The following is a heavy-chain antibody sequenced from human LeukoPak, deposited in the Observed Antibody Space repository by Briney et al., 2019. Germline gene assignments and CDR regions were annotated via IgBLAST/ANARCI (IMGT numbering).Heavy chain of an antibody. CDR2: ISGSSTYI. D-gene: IGHD6-19*01. CDR3: ARSSGWRYYFQD. Sequence: GGSLRLSCAPSGSSFSSYATSCVRQAPGERLEWVSSISGSSTYIYYADSVRGRFTISRDNAKNSLYLQMNSLRVEDTAVYYCARSSGWRYYFQDWGQGTLVTVSS. CDR1: GSSFSSYA. J-gene: IGHJ1*01. V-gene: IGHV3-21*01.